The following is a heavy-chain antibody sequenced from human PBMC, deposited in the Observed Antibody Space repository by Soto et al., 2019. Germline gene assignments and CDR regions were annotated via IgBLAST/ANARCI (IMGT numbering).Heavy chain of an antibody. CDR2: IYYSGST. CDR1: GGSISSGGYY. CDR3: ARVRRDRGYYYYMDV. Sequence: QVQLQESGPGLVKPSQTLSLTCTVSGGSISSGGYYWSWIRQHPGRGLEWIGYIYYSGSTYYNPSLKSRVTISVDTSKNQFSLKLGSVTAADTAVYYCARVRRDRGYYYYMDVWGIGTTVTVSS. J-gene: IGHJ6*03. D-gene: IGHD3-10*01. V-gene: IGHV4-31*03.